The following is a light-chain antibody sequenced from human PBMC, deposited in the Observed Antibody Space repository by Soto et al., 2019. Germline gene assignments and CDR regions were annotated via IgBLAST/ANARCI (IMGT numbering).Light chain of an antibody. CDR1: QSVSSSY. J-gene: IGKJ2*01. CDR3: QQSGSSPYT. Sequence: EIVLTQSPGTLSLSPGERATLSCRASQSVSSSYLAWYQQKPGQAPRLLIYGASSRATGIPVRFSGSGSGTDFTLTISRLEPEDFAVYFCQQSGSSPYTFGQGTMLEIK. V-gene: IGKV3-20*01. CDR2: GAS.